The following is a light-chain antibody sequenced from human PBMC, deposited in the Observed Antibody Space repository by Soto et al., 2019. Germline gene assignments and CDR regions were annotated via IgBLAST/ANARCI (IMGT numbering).Light chain of an antibody. CDR3: QQYDILPIT. V-gene: IGKV1-33*01. J-gene: IGKJ5*01. Sequence: DIQMTQSPSSLSASVGDRVTITCQASQDIGNFLTWYQQKPGRAPVLLIYDAANLATGVPPRFSGSGSGRAHFTLTISSLQTEDIGTYYCQQYDILPITFGRGTRLEIK. CDR1: QDIGNF. CDR2: DAA.